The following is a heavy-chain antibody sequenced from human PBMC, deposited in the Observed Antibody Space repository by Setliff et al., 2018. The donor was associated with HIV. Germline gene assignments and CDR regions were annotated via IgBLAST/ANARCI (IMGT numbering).Heavy chain of an antibody. CDR3: ASLKGHYFDTSGYYNNWFDP. CDR1: GFTFNNYW. CDR2: IRYDGSNK. D-gene: IGHD3-22*01. V-gene: IGHV3-30*02. J-gene: IGHJ5*02. Sequence: GGSLRLSCAASGFTFNNYWMTWVRQAPGKGLEWVAFIRYDGSNKYYADSVKGRFTISRDNSKNTLYLQMNSLRAEDTAVYYCASLKGHYFDTSGYYNNWFDPWGQGTLVTVSS.